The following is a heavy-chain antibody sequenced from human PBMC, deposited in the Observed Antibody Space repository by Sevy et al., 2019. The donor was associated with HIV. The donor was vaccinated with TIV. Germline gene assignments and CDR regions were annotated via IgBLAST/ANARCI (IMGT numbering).Heavy chain of an antibody. J-gene: IGHJ6*02. CDR2: ISSVSTII. D-gene: IGHD3-10*01. Sequence: GGSLRLSCAASGFSFNSYDMNWVRQAPGKGLEWVSSISSVSTIIYYGDSVRGRFSISRDNAKKSLYLKMDSLRVEDTAVYYCARVVGYVSGNYYKYYSDLDVLGQGTAVTVSS. CDR1: GFSFNSYD. V-gene: IGHV3-21*01. CDR3: ARVVGYVSGNYYKYYSDLDV.